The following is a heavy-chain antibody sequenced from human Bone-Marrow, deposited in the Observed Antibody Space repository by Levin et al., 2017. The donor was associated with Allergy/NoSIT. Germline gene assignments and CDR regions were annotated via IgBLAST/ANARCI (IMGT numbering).Heavy chain of an antibody. Sequence: GESLKISCKASGYTFTGYYMHWVRQAPGQGLEWMGWINPNSGGTNYAQKFQGWVTMTRDTSISTAYMELSRLRSDDTAVYYCARAYDSSGYWTDYYYYGMDVWGQGTTVTVSS. V-gene: IGHV1-2*04. D-gene: IGHD3-22*01. CDR2: INPNSGGT. J-gene: IGHJ6*02. CDR3: ARAYDSSGYWTDYYYYGMDV. CDR1: GYTFTGYY.